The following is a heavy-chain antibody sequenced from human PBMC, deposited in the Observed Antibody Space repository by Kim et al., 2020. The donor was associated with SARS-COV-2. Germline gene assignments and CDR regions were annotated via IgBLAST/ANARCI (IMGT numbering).Heavy chain of an antibody. D-gene: IGHD1-26*01. J-gene: IGHJ6*02. CDR2: IDPTDSYT. CDR1: GYNFATYW. V-gene: IGHV5-10-1*01. CDR3: ARANVVSRSAMDV. Sequence: GESLKISCKASGYNFATYWISWVRQMPAKGLEWVGRIDPTDSYTNYSPSFQGHVTISVDKSASTAYLQWSSLEASDTAMYYCARANVVSRSAMDVWGQGTTVTASS.